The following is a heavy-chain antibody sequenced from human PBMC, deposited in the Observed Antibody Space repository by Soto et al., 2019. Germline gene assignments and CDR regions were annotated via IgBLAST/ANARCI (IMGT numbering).Heavy chain of an antibody. V-gene: IGHV4-4*07. D-gene: IGHD6-13*01. CDR2: IFANGHT. CDR3: VASLAASGLNWLDP. Sequence: PSETLSLTCIVSGGSISEEYWNWVRQPPGKGLEWIGLIFANGHTDYNPSLKSRVTMSVDASKNQFSLRLTSMTAADTAVYYCVASLAASGLNWLDPWGRGTLVTVHS. CDR1: GGSISEEY. J-gene: IGHJ5*02.